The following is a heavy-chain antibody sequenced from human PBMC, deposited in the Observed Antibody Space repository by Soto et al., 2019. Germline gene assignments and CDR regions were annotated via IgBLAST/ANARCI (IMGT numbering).Heavy chain of an antibody. V-gene: IGHV3-23*01. CDR2: ISGSGGAT. Sequence: GGSLRLSCAASGFSFSNFAMVWVRQAPGKGLEWVSGISGSGGATYYEDSVKGRFTISGGNSKNTLYLQMNGLRAEDTAVYYCARELTSRLGELSYSDYWGQGTLVTVSS. CDR1: GFSFSNFA. CDR3: ARELTSRLGELSYSDY. J-gene: IGHJ4*02. D-gene: IGHD3-16*02.